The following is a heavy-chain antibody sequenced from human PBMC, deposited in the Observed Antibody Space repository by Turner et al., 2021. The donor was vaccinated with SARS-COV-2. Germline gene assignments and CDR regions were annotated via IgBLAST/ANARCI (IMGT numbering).Heavy chain of an antibody. CDR2: ISWNSGTI. D-gene: IGHD3-22*01. CDR3: AIDPGRYDSSQTFAIDI. V-gene: IGHV3-9*01. CDR1: GFTLDEYA. J-gene: IGHJ3*02. Sequence: EVQLVESGGGLVQPGRSLRLSCAASGFTLDEYAMHWVRQAVGKGRYWGAGISWNSGTIGYADSVKGRVTISRDNDKNALDLQMNSLRAEDTDLYYCAIDPGRYDSSQTFAIDIWGQGTMVTVSS.